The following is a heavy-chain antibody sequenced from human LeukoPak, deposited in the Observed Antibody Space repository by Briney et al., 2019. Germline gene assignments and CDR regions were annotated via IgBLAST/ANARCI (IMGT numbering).Heavy chain of an antibody. Sequence: GRPRRLSCAASGFTFSNYGIHLGRKGPGKGLEWVALISYDGDKKYFADSVNDRFIISRNTTKNTLDLQMNSLRAEDTAVYYCANEVKYDVLTDYFPGAFDIWGQGTMVTVSS. CDR1: GFTFSNYG. J-gene: IGHJ3*02. V-gene: IGHV3-30*18. D-gene: IGHD3-9*01. CDR3: ANEVKYDVLTDYFPGAFDI. CDR2: ISYDGDKK.